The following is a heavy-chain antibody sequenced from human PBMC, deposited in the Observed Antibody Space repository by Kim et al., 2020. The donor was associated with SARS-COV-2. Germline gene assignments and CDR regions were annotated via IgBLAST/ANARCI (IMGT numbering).Heavy chain of an antibody. D-gene: IGHD2-21*01. CDR3: ARGPPRADFGANCYLDY. CDR2: IYASGST. J-gene: IGHJ4*02. Sequence: SETLSLTCTVSGGSISTNYWGWIRQSAGKGLEWIGRIYASGSTDYNASLKSRVAMSVDTSKNQFSLELSSVTAADTAVYFCARGPPRADFGANCYLDYWGQGILVTVSA. CDR1: GGSISTNY. V-gene: IGHV4-4*07.